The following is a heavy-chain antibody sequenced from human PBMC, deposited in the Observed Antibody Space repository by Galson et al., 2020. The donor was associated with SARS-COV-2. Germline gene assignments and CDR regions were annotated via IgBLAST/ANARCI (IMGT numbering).Heavy chain of an antibody. CDR2: VHYTGST. D-gene: IGHD3-10*01. V-gene: IGHV4-59*01. Sequence: TLSLTCTVSGATIGTYYWSWIRQPPGKGLEWIGYVHYTGSTNYNPSLKSRVTISLDTSNNQFSLNLHSVTAADTAVYFCARDRPSYYGSGSSFRFFDLWGRGSLVTVSS. CDR3: ARDRPSYYGSGSSFRFFDL. J-gene: IGHJ2*01. CDR1: GATIGTYY.